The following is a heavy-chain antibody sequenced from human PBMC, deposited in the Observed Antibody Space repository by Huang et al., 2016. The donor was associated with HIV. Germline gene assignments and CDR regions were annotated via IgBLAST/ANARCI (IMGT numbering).Heavy chain of an antibody. J-gene: IGHJ6*03. CDR1: GYTFSSFC. V-gene: IGHV1-18*01. Sequence: QVQLVQSGAEVKKPGASVKVSCKASGYTFSSFCISWVRQAPGQGLEWVGWIGVYKGNTKFAQKFQGRRTMTTDTSTSTAYMELRSLRSDDTAVYYWARGGGIQLWLLGYYYMDVWGNGTTVTVSS. D-gene: IGHD5-18*01. CDR3: ARGGGIQLWLLGYYYMDV. CDR2: IGVYKGNT.